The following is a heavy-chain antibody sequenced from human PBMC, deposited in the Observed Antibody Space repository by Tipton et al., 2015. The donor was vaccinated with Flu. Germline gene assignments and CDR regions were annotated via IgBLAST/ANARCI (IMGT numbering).Heavy chain of an antibody. CDR2: IYPSGTT. CDR1: SGSIRSTNYF. CDR3: ARLSYYDVDLKNFYFDY. V-gene: IGHV4-39*01. Sequence: GLVKPSETLSLTCTVSSGSIRSTNYFCAWIRQPPGKRLELIGSIYPSGTTYYSPSLASRVAISLDTSTNQFSLKLRSVTAADTAVYYCARLSYYDVDLKNFYFDYWGQGALVTVSS. D-gene: IGHD3-10*02. J-gene: IGHJ4*02.